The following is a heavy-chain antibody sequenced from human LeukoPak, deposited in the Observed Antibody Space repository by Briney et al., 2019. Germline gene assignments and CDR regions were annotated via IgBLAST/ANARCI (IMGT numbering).Heavy chain of an antibody. J-gene: IGHJ5*02. CDR3: ARGGPRRGVLMVYASNWFDP. D-gene: IGHD2-8*01. V-gene: IGHV4-34*01. Sequence: SETLSLTCAIYGGSFSGYYWSWIRQPPGKGLEWIGEINHSGSTNYNPSLKSRVTISVDTSKNQFSLKLSSVTAADTAVYYCARGGPRRGVLMVYASNWFDPWGQGTLVTVSS. CDR1: GGSFSGYY. CDR2: INHSGST.